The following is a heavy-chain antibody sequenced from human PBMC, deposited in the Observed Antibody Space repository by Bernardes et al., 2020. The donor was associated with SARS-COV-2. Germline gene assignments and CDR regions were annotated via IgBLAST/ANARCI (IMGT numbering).Heavy chain of an antibody. CDR3: ARLPWIQLWLTWYYGMDV. Sequence: ETLSLTCTVSGGSISSSSYYWGWIRQPPGKGLEWIGSIYYSGSTYYNPSLKSRVTISVDTSKNQFSLKLSSVTAADTAVYYCARLPWIQLWLTWYYGMDVWGQGTTVTVSS. CDR2: IYYSGST. V-gene: IGHV4-39*01. J-gene: IGHJ6*02. D-gene: IGHD5-18*01. CDR1: GGSISSSSYY.